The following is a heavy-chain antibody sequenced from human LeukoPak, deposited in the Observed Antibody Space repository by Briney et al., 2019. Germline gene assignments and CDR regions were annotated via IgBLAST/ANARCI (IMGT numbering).Heavy chain of an antibody. CDR3: ARSIVLMVYAPEEFDY. V-gene: IGHV4-39*07. D-gene: IGHD2-8*01. Sequence: SETLSLTCTVSGGSISSGSYYWGWIRQPPGKGLEWIGSIYYSGTTYYNPSLKSRVTISVDTSKNQFSLKLSSVTAADTAVYYCARSIVLMVYAPEEFDYWGQGTLVTVSS. CDR1: GGSISSGSYY. CDR2: IYYSGTT. J-gene: IGHJ4*02.